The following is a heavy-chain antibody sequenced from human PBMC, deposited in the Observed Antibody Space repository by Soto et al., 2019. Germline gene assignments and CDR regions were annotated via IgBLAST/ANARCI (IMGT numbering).Heavy chain of an antibody. CDR1: GGSISSYY. Sequence: PSETLSLTCTVSGGSISSYYWSWIRQPAGKGLEWIGRIYTSGSTNYNPSLKSRVTMSVDTSTNQFSLKLSSVTAADTAVYYCAREGMTTVTRWFDPWGQGTLVTVSS. J-gene: IGHJ5*02. V-gene: IGHV4-4*07. CDR3: AREGMTTVTRWFDP. CDR2: IYTSGST. D-gene: IGHD4-4*01.